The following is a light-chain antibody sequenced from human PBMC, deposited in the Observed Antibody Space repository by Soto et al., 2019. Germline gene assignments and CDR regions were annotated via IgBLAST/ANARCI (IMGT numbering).Light chain of an antibody. CDR1: QSVTSYY. CDR2: GAS. J-gene: IGKJ1*01. CDR3: LQDYSYPRT. V-gene: IGKV3-20*01. Sequence: EIVLTQSPGTLSLSPGERATLSCRASQSVTSYYLAWYQQKPGQAPRLLIYGASRRATDIPDRFSGSGSGTDFTLTISGLEPEDSATYYCLQDYSYPRTFGQGTKVEIK.